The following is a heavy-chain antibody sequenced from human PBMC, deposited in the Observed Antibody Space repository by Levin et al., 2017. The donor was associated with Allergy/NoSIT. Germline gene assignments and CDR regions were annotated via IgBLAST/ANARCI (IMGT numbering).Heavy chain of an antibody. CDR3: ARSVGYCSSASCSTWDYFYGMDV. V-gene: IGHV4-31*03. J-gene: IGHJ6*02. CDR2: IYYSGST. Sequence: SETLSLTCTVSGGSISSGGYYWSWIRQHPGKGLEWIGYIYYSGSTYYNPSLKSRLTISLDTSKNQFSLNLSSVTAADTAVYYCARSVGYCSSASCSTWDYFYGMDVWGQGTTVTVSS. CDR1: GGSISSGGYY. D-gene: IGHD2-2*01.